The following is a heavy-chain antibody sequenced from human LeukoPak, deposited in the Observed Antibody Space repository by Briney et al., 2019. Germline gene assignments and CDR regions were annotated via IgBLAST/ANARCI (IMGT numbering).Heavy chain of an antibody. V-gene: IGHV3-23*01. CDR1: GFTFSSYA. Sequence: GGSLRLSCAASGFTFSSYAMSWVRQAPGKGLEWVSGITGSGGTTYYADSVKGRFTLSRDSSKNTLYLQMNSLGAEDTAVYYCAKHNSGNFIYFDSWGQGALVTVSS. CDR2: ITGSGGTT. CDR3: AKHNSGNFIYFDS. J-gene: IGHJ4*02. D-gene: IGHD1-26*01.